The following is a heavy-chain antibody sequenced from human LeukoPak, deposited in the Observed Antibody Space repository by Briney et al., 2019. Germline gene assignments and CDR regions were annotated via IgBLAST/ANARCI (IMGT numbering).Heavy chain of an antibody. CDR2: IYTSGST. V-gene: IGHV4-4*07. J-gene: IGHJ4*02. CDR3: ARAGYTSSYYSLDY. D-gene: IGHD1-26*01. CDR1: GGSINSYY. Sequence: SETLSLTCTVSGGSINSYYWGWIRQPAGKALEWIGRIYTSGSTNYNPSLKSRVTISVDTSKNQFSLNLTSVTAADTAMYYCARAGYTSSYYSLDYWGQGTLVTVSS.